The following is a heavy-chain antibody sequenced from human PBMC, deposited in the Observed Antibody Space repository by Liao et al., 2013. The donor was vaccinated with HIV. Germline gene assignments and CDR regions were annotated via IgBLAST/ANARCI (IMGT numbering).Heavy chain of an antibody. J-gene: IGHJ3*01. D-gene: IGHD3-3*01. Sequence: QVQLQESGPGLVKPSETLSLTCTVSGGSISSYYWSWIRQPAGKGLEWIGRIYSSGNTEYNPSLQSRVTISVDASKNHFSLRLNSVTASDTAVYYCAKVLSGDFWSGNDAFDLWGQGTVVTVSS. V-gene: IGHV4-4*07. CDR3: AKVLSGDFWSGNDAFDL. CDR2: IYSSGNT. CDR1: GGSISSYY.